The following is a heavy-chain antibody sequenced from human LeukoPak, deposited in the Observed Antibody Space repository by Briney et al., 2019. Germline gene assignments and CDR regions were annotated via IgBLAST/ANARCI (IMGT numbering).Heavy chain of an antibody. CDR3: ARDPSRYCSSTSCHFDY. CDR1: GFTFSSYS. V-gene: IGHV3-21*01. D-gene: IGHD2-2*01. CDR2: ISSSSSYI. J-gene: IGHJ4*02. Sequence: GGSLRLSCAASGFTFSSYSMNWVRQAPGKGLEWVSSISSSSSYIYYADSVKGRFTISRDNAKNSLYLLMNSLRAEDTAVYYCARDPSRYCSSTSCHFDYWGQGTLVTVSS.